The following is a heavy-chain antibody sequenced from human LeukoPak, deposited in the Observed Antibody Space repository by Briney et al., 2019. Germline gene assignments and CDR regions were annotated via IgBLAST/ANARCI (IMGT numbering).Heavy chain of an antibody. CDR2: IKRKTDDETT. J-gene: IGHJ4*02. V-gene: IGHV3-15*01. D-gene: IGHD3-22*01. CDR3: TTGYYYGSSDFAH. CDR1: GFTFSNAW. Sequence: GGSLRLSCAASGFTFSNAWMSWVRQPPGKGLEWVGRIKRKTDDETTYYAAPVKGRSIISRDDPQNTLFLQMNSLKSEDTALYYCTTGYYYGSSDFAHWGQGTLVTVSS.